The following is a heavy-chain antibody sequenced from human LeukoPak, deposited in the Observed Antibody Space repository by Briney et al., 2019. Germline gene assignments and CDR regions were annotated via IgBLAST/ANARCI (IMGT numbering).Heavy chain of an antibody. Sequence: PSETLSLTCAVSGGSISSNSYYWGWIRQPPGKGLEWIGSIYYSGSTYYNPSLKSRVTISVDTSKNQFSLKLSSVTAADTAVYYCAGPQNTYYDILTGYSMNMDVWGKGTTVTVSS. CDR3: AGPQNTYYDILTGYSMNMDV. V-gene: IGHV4-39*07. J-gene: IGHJ6*03. CDR1: GGSISSNSYY. CDR2: IYYSGST. D-gene: IGHD3-9*01.